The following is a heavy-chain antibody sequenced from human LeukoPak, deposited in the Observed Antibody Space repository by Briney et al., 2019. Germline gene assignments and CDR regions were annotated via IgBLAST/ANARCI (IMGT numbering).Heavy chain of an antibody. CDR1: GGSFSGYY. D-gene: IGHD6-19*01. Sequence: SETLSLTCAVYGGSFSGYYWSWIRQPPGKGLEWIGEINHSGSTNYNPSPKSRVTISVDTSKNQFSLKLSSVTAADTAVYYCARAGAVAGGKNAFDIWGQGTMVTVSS. CDR3: ARAGAVAGGKNAFDI. CDR2: INHSGST. J-gene: IGHJ3*02. V-gene: IGHV4-34*01.